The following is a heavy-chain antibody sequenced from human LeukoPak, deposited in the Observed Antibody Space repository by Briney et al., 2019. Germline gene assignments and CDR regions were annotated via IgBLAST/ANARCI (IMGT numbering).Heavy chain of an antibody. V-gene: IGHV4-34*01. CDR1: GGSFSGYY. Sequence: SETLSLTCAVYGGSFSGYYWSWIRQPPGKGLEWIGEINHSGSTNYNPSLKSRVTISVDTSKNQISLKLSSVTAADTAVYYCASYTAGGGGLDYWGQGTLVTVSS. CDR3: ASYTAGGGGLDY. CDR2: INHSGST. D-gene: IGHD5-18*01. J-gene: IGHJ4*02.